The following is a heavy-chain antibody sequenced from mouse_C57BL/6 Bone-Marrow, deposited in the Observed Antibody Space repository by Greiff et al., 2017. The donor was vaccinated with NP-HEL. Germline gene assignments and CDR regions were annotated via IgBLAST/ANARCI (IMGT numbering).Heavy chain of an antibody. Sequence: EVQGVESGPELVKPGASVKISCKASGYSFTDYNMNWVKQSHGKSLEWIGVINPNYGTTSYNQKFKGKATLTVDQSSSTAYMQLNSLTSEDSAGDYYASRGPWGYFDVWGTGTTVTVSS. V-gene: IGHV1-39*01. D-gene: IGHD3-3*01. CDR3: ASRGPWGYFDV. CDR2: INPNYGTT. CDR1: GYSFTDYN. J-gene: IGHJ1*03.